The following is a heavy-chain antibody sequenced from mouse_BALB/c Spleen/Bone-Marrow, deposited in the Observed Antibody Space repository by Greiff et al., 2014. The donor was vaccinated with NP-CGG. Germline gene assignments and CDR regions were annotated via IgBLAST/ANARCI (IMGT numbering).Heavy chain of an antibody. CDR2: INPGSGGT. D-gene: IGHD3-3*01. CDR1: GYAFTNYL. Sequence: QVQLKESGAELVRPGTSVKVSCKASGYAFTNYLIEWVKQRPGQGLEWIGMINPGSGGTNYSEKFKGKATLTADKSSSTAYMQLSSLTSDDSAVYFCARRDGSYFDYWGQGTTLTVSS. CDR3: ARRDGSYFDY. V-gene: IGHV1-54*01. J-gene: IGHJ2*01.